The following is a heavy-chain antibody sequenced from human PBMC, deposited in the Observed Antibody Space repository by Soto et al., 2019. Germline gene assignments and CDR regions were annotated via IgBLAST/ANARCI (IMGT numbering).Heavy chain of an antibody. CDR2: INPNSGGT. V-gene: IGHV1-2*02. CDR1: GYTFTGYY. Sequence: GASVKVSCKASGYTFTGYYKHWVRQAPGQGLEWMGWINPNSGGTNYAQKFQGRVTMTRGTSISTAYMELSRLRSDDTAVYYCARVPVYSYSNYYYYGMYVCGQGTTVTVSS. CDR3: ARVPVYSYSNYYYYGMYV. J-gene: IGHJ6*02. D-gene: IGHD5-18*01.